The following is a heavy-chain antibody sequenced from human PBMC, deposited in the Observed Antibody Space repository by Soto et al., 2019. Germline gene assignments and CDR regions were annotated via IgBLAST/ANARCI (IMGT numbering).Heavy chain of an antibody. CDR2: IYYSGST. J-gene: IGHJ3*02. CDR1: GGSVSSATDY. D-gene: IGHD2-2*01. Sequence: SETLCLTSTVSGGSVSSATDYWSWIRQPPGKGLEWIGYIYYSGSTNYNPSLKSRVTISVDTSKNQFSLKLSSVTAADTAVYYCARRYCSSTSCYLVAFDIWGQGTMVTVSS. CDR3: ARRYCSSTSCYLVAFDI. V-gene: IGHV4-61*01.